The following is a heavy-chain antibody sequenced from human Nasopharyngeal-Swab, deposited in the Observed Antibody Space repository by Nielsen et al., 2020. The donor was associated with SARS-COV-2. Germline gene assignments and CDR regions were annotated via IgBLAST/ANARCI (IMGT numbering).Heavy chain of an antibody. CDR3: ARGGWYYDSSGYYIFDY. J-gene: IGHJ4*02. V-gene: IGHV3-48*03. D-gene: IGHD3-22*01. CDR1: GFTFSSYE. CDR2: ISSSGSTI. Sequence: GESLKISCAASGFTFSSYEMNWVRQAPGKGLEWVSYISSSGSTIYYADSVKGRFTISRDNAKNSLYLQMNSLRAEDTAVYYCARGGWYYDSSGYYIFDYWGQGTLVTFSS.